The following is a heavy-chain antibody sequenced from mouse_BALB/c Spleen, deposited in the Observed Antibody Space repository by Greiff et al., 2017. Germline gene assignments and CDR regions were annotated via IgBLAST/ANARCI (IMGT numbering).Heavy chain of an antibody. CDR3: ARDRYRYDPWFAY. D-gene: IGHD2-14*01. V-gene: IGHV5-4*02. CDR2: ISDGGSYT. Sequence: EVKVEESGGGLVKPGGSLKLSCAASGFTFSDYYMYWVRQTPEKRLEWVATISDGGSYTYYPDSVKGRFTISRDNAKNNLYLQMSSLKSEDTAMYYCARDRYRYDPWFAYWGQGTLVTVSA. CDR1: GFTFSDYY. J-gene: IGHJ3*01.